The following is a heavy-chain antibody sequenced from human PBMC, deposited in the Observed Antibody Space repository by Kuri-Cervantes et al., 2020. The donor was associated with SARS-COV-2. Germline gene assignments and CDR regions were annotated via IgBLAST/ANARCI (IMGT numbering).Heavy chain of an antibody. CDR2: ISAYNDNI. Sequence: ASVKVSCKASGYTFTNYGISWVRQAPGQGLEWMGWISAYNDNINYAQKLQGRVTMTTDTSTSTAYMDLRSLRSDDTAVYYCARNIAARPADDYYYAMDVWGQGTTVTVSS. CDR1: GYTFTNYG. V-gene: IGHV1-18*01. J-gene: IGHJ6*02. CDR3: ARNIAARPADDYYYAMDV. D-gene: IGHD6-6*01.